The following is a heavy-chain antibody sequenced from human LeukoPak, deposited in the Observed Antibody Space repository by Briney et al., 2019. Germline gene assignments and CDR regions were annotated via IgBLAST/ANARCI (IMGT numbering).Heavy chain of an antibody. D-gene: IGHD3-22*01. CDR3: ARVYDSGGYYAPGFDY. Sequence: GGSLRLSCAASGFTFSNYSMNWVRQAPGKGLEWVSYISSSSSTIYYADSVKGRFTISRDNAKNSLYLQVNSLRAEDTAVYYCARVYDSGGYYAPGFDYWGQGTLVTVSS. V-gene: IGHV3-48*01. CDR1: GFTFSNYS. J-gene: IGHJ4*02. CDR2: ISSSSSTI.